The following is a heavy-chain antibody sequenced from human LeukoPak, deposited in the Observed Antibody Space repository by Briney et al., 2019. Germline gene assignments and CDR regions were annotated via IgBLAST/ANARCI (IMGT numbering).Heavy chain of an antibody. Sequence: PGGSLRLSCEAPGFTFGSHAMYWVRQAPGKGLEWVAGIFGSGGSPHYADSVKGRFTISRDNPRNTVYLQINSLRDDDTAVYYCGKTTVGYSSGQKPAWPVDFWGQGTLVTVSS. D-gene: IGHD5-18*01. CDR1: GFTFGSHA. CDR3: GKTTVGYSSGQKPAWPVDF. CDR2: IFGSGGSP. J-gene: IGHJ4*02. V-gene: IGHV3-23*01.